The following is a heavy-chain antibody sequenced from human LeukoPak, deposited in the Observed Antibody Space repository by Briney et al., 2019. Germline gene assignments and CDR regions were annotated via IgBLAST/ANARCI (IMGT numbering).Heavy chain of an antibody. J-gene: IGHJ3*02. CDR3: ARHTPRIVGATDAFDI. CDR2: IYYSGST. CDR1: GGSISSSSYY. V-gene: IGHV4-39*01. Sequence: PSETLSLTCTVSGGSISSSSYYWGWIRQPPGNWLEWIGSIYYSGSTYYNPSLKSRVTISVDTSKNQFSLKLSSVTAADTAVYYCARHTPRIVGATDAFDIWGQGTMVTVSS. D-gene: IGHD1-26*01.